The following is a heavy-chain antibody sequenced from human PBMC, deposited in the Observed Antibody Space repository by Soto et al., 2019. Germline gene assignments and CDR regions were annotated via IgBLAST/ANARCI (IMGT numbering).Heavy chain of an antibody. J-gene: IGHJ4*02. CDR1: GGANKSGGYY. Sequence: SEALSLKCTVSGGANKSGGYYWRWIRQRPGKCLEWLGKLIYTGSSSHNLSHMSRVDISMDKSKKQFSLQLNSVTAADRAVYYCARNYYNGYVFGYWGQGALVT. D-gene: IGHD3-22*01. CDR2: LIYTGSS. V-gene: IGHV4-31*03. CDR3: ARNYYNGYVFGY.